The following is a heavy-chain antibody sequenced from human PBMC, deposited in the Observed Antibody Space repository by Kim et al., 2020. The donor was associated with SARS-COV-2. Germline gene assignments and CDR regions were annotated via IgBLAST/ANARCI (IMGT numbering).Heavy chain of an antibody. CDR1: GFTFSDYY. Sequence: GGSLRLSCAASGFTFSDYYMSWIRQAPGKGLEWVSYISSSGSTIYYADSVKGRFTISRDNAKNSLYLQMNSLRAEDTAVYYCAGRQYSSGWYTRGYYFDYWGQGTLVTVSS. CDR3: AGRQYSSGWYTRGYYFDY. D-gene: IGHD6-19*01. V-gene: IGHV3-11*01. J-gene: IGHJ4*02. CDR2: ISSSGSTI.